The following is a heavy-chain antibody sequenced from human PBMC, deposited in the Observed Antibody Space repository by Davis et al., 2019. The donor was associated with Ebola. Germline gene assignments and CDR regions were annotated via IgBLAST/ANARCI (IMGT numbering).Heavy chain of an antibody. D-gene: IGHD3-10*01. Sequence: SGPTLVKPPETLTLTCTVSGFSLSNARMGVSWIRQPPGKALEWLAHIFSNDEKSYSTSLKSRLTISKDTSKSQVVLTMTNMDPVDTATYYCARIPTEYYGSGFYYYYGMDVWGQGTTVTVSS. CDR3: ARIPTEYYGSGFYYYYGMDV. CDR1: GFSLSNARMG. CDR2: IFSNDEK. V-gene: IGHV2-26*01. J-gene: IGHJ6*02.